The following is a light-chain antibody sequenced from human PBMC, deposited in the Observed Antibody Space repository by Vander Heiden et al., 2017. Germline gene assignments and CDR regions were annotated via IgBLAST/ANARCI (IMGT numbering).Light chain of an antibody. V-gene: IGKV4-1*01. CDR2: WAS. Sequence: DIVMTQSPVSLAVSLGERATINCKSSQSILYSSNNKNYLAWYQQKPGQPPKLLIYWASTRESGVPDRFSGSGSGTDFTLTISSLQAGDVAVYYCQQYYSTPYTFGQGTKLEIK. J-gene: IGKJ2*01. CDR3: QQYYSTPYT. CDR1: QSILYSSNNKNY.